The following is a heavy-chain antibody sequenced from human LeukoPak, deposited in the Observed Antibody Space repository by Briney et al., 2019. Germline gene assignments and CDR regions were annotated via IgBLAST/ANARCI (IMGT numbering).Heavy chain of an antibody. CDR1: GYTFTSYD. D-gene: IGHD6-19*01. CDR3: ARGPYSSGWYDIYYYYYGMDV. CDR2: MNPNSGNT. J-gene: IGHJ6*04. V-gene: IGHV1-8*01. Sequence: ASVKVSCKASGYTFTSYDINWVRQATGQGLEWMGWMNPNSGNTGYAQKFQGRVTMTRNTSISTAYMELSSLRSEDTAVYYCARGPYSSGWYDIYYYYYGMDVWGGGTTVIVSS.